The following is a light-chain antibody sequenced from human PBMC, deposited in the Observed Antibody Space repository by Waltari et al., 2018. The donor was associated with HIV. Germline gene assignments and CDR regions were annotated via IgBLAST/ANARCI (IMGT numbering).Light chain of an antibody. J-gene: IGLJ2*01. Sequence: QSVLTQSPSASGTPGRRVIISCSGSSSNIGSNSVNWYQQLPGTAPKLLIYSNNERPSGVPDRFSGSKSGTSASLAISGLQSEDEADYHCAAWDDSLNGPVFGGGTKLTVL. CDR2: SNN. V-gene: IGLV1-44*01. CDR3: AAWDDSLNGPV. CDR1: SSNIGSNS.